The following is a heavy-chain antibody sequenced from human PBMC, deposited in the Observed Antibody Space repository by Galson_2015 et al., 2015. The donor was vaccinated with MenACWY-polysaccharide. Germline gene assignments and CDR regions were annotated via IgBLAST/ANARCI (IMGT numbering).Heavy chain of an antibody. CDR3: ARDLASGMGPAIDF. CDR2: ISYDGSNK. D-gene: IGHD3-10*01. CDR1: GFSFSTYD. J-gene: IGHJ4*02. Sequence: SLRLSCAASGFSFSTYDIHWVRQAPGKGLEWVAVISYDGSNKYYADSVKGRFTISRDNSKNALYLQMNSLRVEDTAVYYCARDLASGMGPAIDFWGQGTLVTVSS. V-gene: IGHV3-30*03.